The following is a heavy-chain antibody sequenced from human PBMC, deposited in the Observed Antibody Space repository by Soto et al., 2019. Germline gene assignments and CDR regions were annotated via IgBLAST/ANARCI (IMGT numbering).Heavy chain of an antibody. CDR2: IIPISGTP. D-gene: IGHD5-18*01. CDR1: GGTFSTYA. Sequence: QVQLVQSGAEVKKPGSSVKVSCKASGGTFSTYAINWVRQAPGQGLEWMGGIIPISGTPSYAQKFQGRVTITADESTSTAYMELSSLRSEDTAVYYCATGRGYSYARRFLSGFDVWGQGTTVTVSS. V-gene: IGHV1-69*01. J-gene: IGHJ6*02. CDR3: ATGRGYSYARRFLSGFDV.